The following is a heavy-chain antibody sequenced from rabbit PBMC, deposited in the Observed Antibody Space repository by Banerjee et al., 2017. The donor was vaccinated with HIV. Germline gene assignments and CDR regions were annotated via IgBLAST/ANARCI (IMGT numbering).Heavy chain of an antibody. CDR1: GFSFSSGYC. CDR3: ARYISGSGYYGL. Sequence: QEQLEESEGDLVKPEGSLTLTCTASGFSFSSGYCLCWVRQAPGKGLEWIACINTSSGNTVYASWAKGRFTISKTSSTTVTLQMTSLTDADTATYFCARYISGSGYYGLGGQGTLVTVS. CDR2: INTSSGNT. J-gene: IGHJ4*01. V-gene: IGHV1S45*01. D-gene: IGHD1-1*01.